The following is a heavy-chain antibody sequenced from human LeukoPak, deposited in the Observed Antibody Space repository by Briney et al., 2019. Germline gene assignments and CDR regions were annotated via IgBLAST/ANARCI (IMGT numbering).Heavy chain of an antibody. Sequence: PSETLSLTCAVYGGSFSGYYWSWIRQPPGKGLEWIGEINHSGSTNYNPSLKSRVTISVDTSKNQFSLKLSSVTAADTAVYYRARGPRITMVRGVILYYMDVRGTGTTVTVSS. CDR3: ARGPRITMVRGVILYYMDV. V-gene: IGHV4-34*01. CDR1: GGSFSGYY. D-gene: IGHD3-10*01. CDR2: INHSGST. J-gene: IGHJ6*03.